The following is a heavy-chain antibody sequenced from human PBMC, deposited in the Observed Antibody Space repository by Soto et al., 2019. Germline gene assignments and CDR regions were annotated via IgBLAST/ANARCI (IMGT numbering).Heavy chain of an antibody. D-gene: IGHD2-2*02. V-gene: IGHV3-23*01. Sequence: GGSLSLPGAASGFPSTNYPLNWVRRAPGKGLEWVSHISGSGGSTDYAESVKGRFSISKDSVNDTLYLYMSSLRAEGTALYFCAKEGPYINSWSSAGYLQHWGLGTQVTVSS. CDR2: ISGSGGST. J-gene: IGHJ1*01. CDR3: AKEGPYINSWSSAGYLQH. CDR1: GFPSTNYP.